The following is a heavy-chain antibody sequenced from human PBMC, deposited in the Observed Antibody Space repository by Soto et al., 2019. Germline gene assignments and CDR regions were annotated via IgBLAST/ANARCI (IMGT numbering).Heavy chain of an antibody. CDR3: ARGITGTVSYYYGMDV. CDR2: IIPIFGTA. Sequence: QVQLVQSGAEVKKPGSSVKVSCKAAGGTFSSYAISWVRQAPGQGHEWMGGIIPIFGTANYAQKFQGRVTITADESTSTAYMELSSLRSEDTAVYYCARGITGTVSYYYGMDVWGQGTTVTVSS. V-gene: IGHV1-69*12. D-gene: IGHD1-20*01. J-gene: IGHJ6*02. CDR1: GGTFSSYA.